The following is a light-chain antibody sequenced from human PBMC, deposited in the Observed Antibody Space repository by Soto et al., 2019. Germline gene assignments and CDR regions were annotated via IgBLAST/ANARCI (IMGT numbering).Light chain of an antibody. CDR3: SSYTSSSTEVL. CDR1: SSDVGGYNY. J-gene: IGLJ2*01. V-gene: IGLV2-14*01. Sequence: QSALTQPASVSGSPGQSITISCTGTSSDVGGYNYVSWYQQHPGKAPKLMIYEVSYRPSGVSNRFSGSKSGNTASLTISGLQAEDEADYYCSSYTSSSTEVLFDGGTKLTVL. CDR2: EVS.